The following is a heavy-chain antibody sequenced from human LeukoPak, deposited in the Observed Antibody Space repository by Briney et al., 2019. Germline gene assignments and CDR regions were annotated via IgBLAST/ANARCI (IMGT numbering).Heavy chain of an antibody. J-gene: IGHJ4*02. CDR3: ARGWSADYFDY. D-gene: IGHD2-15*01. CDR2: ISSSSSYI. V-gene: IGHV3-21*06. CDR1: GFTFSSYE. Sequence: PGGSLRLSCAASGFTFSSYEMNWVRQAPGKGLEWVSSISSSSSYIYYADSVKGRFTISRDNAKSSLYLQMNSLRAEDTAVYYCARGWSADYFDYWGQGILVTVSS.